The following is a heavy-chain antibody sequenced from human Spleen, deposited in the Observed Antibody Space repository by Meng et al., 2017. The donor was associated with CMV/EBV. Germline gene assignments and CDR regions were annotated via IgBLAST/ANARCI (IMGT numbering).Heavy chain of an antibody. CDR2: IYYSGST. D-gene: IGHD1-14*01. CDR3: AREAYILNGFDP. J-gene: IGHJ5*02. Sequence: TAPRGSISSGGDSWSWIRQHPGNGLEWIGYIYYSGSTYYNPSLKSRVTISVDTSKNQFSLKLSSVTAADTAVYYCAREAYILNGFDPWGQGTLVTVSS. CDR1: RGSISSGGDS. V-gene: IGHV4-31*02.